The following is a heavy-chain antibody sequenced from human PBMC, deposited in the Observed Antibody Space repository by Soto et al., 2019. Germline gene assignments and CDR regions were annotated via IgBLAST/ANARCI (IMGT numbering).Heavy chain of an antibody. Sequence: EVQLVDSGGGLIQPGGSLRLSCAASGFSVSSSHMIWVRQAPGKGLEWVSVIYSGGTTYYAVSVKGRFTISRDKSKNTXYXGMDSRRTEDTAVYHCAKLGPYGSESYSFRYNWIDPWGQGTLVTVSS. CDR3: AKLGPYGSESYSFRYNWIDP. D-gene: IGHD3-10*01. J-gene: IGHJ5*02. CDR1: GFSVSSSH. V-gene: IGHV3-53*01. CDR2: IYSGGTT.